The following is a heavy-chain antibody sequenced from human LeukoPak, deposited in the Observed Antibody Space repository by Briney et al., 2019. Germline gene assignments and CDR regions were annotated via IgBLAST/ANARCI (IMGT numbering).Heavy chain of an antibody. J-gene: IGHJ4*02. Sequence: PGGSLRLSCAASGFTFSSYEMNWVRQAPGKGLEWVANIKQDGSEKYYADSVKGRFTISRDNAKNSLYLQMNSLRAEDTAVYYCAREQSPPISMVRVVNPRAGLDYWGQGTLVTVSS. CDR3: AREQSPPISMVRVVNPRAGLDY. CDR2: IKQDGSEK. D-gene: IGHD3-10*01. V-gene: IGHV3-7*01. CDR1: GFTFSSYE.